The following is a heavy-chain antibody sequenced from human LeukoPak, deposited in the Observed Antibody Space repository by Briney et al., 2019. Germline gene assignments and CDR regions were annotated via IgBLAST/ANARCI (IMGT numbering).Heavy chain of an antibody. V-gene: IGHV3-23*01. Sequence: PGGSLRLSCAASGFTFSSSIMNWVRQAPGKGLEWVSTITSSGGSTYYADSVKGRFTISRDNSKNTLFLQMNSLRAEDTAVYYCAKDADAVLAPDYWGQGTLVTLSS. J-gene: IGHJ4*02. D-gene: IGHD3-3*02. CDR2: ITSSGGST. CDR3: AKDADAVLAPDY. CDR1: GFTFSSSI.